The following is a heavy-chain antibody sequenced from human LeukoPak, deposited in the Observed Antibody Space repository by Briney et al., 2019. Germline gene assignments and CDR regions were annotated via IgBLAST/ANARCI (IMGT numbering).Heavy chain of an antibody. Sequence: GGSLRLSCAASEFTFSSYSMNWVRPAPGKGLERVSSISSTGSFIYSADSVKGRFTISRDNAKNSLYLQMNSLRAEDTAVYYCARDGKQLLLRDGFWFDPWGQGTLVTVSS. D-gene: IGHD2-2*01. V-gene: IGHV3-21*01. CDR1: EFTFSSYS. J-gene: IGHJ5*02. CDR2: ISSTGSFI. CDR3: ARDGKQLLLRDGFWFDP.